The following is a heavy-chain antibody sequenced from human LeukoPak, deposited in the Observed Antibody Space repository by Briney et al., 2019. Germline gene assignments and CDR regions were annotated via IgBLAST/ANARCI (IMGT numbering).Heavy chain of an antibody. D-gene: IGHD2-2*01. J-gene: IGHJ4*02. CDR3: AKVHARNYCSSTSCYFDY. CDR1: RFTFSSYG. Sequence: GGSLRLSCAPSRFTFSSYGMHWVRQAPGKGVEGGAFIRYDGSNKYYADSVKGRFTISRDNSKNTLYLQMNSLRAEDTAVYYCAKVHARNYCSSTSCYFDYGGQGTLVTVS. CDR2: IRYDGSNK. V-gene: IGHV3-30*02.